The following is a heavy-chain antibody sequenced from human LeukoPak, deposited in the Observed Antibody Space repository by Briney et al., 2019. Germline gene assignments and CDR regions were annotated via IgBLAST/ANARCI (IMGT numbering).Heavy chain of an antibody. CDR3: ARVDYNRASDY. CDR1: GFTFSSYA. V-gene: IGHV3-64*01. Sequence: GGSLRLSCAASGFTFSSYAMHWVRQAPGKGLEYVSAISSNGGSTYYANSVKGRFTISRDNSKNTLYLQMGSLRAEDMAVYYCARVDYNRASDYWGQGTLVTVSS. D-gene: IGHD4-11*01. J-gene: IGHJ4*02. CDR2: ISSNGGST.